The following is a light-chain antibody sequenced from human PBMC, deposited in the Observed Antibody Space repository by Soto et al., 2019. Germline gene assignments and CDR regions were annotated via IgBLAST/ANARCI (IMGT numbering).Light chain of an antibody. J-gene: IGKJ1*01. CDR2: KAS. V-gene: IGKV1-5*03. CDR3: QQYNSYCT. Sequence: DIQMTQSPSTLSASVGDRVTITCRASQSISSWLAWYQQKPGKAPNLLIYKASSLESGVPSRFSGSGSGTEFTLTISSLQPDDFATYYCQQYNSYCTFGQGTKVEIK. CDR1: QSISSW.